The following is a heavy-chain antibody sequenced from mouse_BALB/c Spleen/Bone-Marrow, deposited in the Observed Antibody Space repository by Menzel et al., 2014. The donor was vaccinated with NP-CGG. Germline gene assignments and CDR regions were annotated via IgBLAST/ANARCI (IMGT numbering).Heavy chain of an antibody. CDR2: IYPGDGDT. CDR3: ARSIYYYGSSPFAY. V-gene: IGHV1-87*01. D-gene: IGHD1-1*01. CDR1: GYTFTSYW. Sequence: QVQLQQPGAELARPGASVKLSCKASGYTFTSYWMQWVKQRPGQGLEWIGAIYPGDGDTRYTQKLKGKATLTADKSSSTAYMQLISLASEDSAVYYCARSIYYYGSSPFAYWGQGTLVTFSA. J-gene: IGHJ3*01.